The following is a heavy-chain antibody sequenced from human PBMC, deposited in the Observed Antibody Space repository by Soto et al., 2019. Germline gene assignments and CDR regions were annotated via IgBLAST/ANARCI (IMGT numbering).Heavy chain of an antibody. CDR2: VYYSGTT. CDR1: VGSVSYKTYY. V-gene: IGHV4-61*01. J-gene: IGHJ4*02. D-gene: IGHD4-17*01. CDR3: ARTTAVPNTLRSRYFFDY. Sequence: TLSLTCSVSVGSVSYKTYYWSWIRQPPGKRLEWIGYVYYSGTTNYNPSLKSRVTISVDLSKNRFSLRLSSVTTADTALYYCARTTAVPNTLRSRYFFDYWGQGTLVTVSS.